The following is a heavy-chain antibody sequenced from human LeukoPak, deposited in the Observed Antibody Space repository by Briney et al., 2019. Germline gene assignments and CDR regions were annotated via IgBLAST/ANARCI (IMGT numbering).Heavy chain of an antibody. Sequence: ASVKVSCKASGYTFTSYAMNWVRQAPGQGLEWMGWINTNTGNPTYAQGFTGRFVSSLDTSVSTAYLQISGLKAEDTAEYYCARERLLWFGSTRVVGAFDIWGQGTMVTVSS. D-gene: IGHD3-10*01. CDR2: INTNTGNP. V-gene: IGHV7-4-1*02. CDR1: GYTFTSYA. J-gene: IGHJ3*02. CDR3: ARERLLWFGSTRVVGAFDI.